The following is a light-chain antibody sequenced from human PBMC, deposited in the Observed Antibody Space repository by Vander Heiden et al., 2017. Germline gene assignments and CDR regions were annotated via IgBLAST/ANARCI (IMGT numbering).Light chain of an antibody. CDR2: DVS. Sequence: QSALTQPASVSGSPGQPITIPCTGTSRDVGGNNYVSWYQQHPVKAPKLIIYDVSNRPSGVSDRFSGSKSGNTASLTISGLQTEDEANYYCSSYTPSDTLVFGGGTKLTVL. V-gene: IGLV2-14*03. J-gene: IGLJ3*02. CDR3: SSYTPSDTLV. CDR1: SRDVGGNNY.